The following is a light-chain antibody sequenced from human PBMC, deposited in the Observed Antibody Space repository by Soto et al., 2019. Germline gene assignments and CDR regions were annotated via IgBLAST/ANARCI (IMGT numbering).Light chain of an antibody. CDR2: YDS. J-gene: IGLJ2*01. Sequence: YELTQPPSVSVAPGKTARITCGGNNIETKSVHWYQQRPGQAPVLVINYDSDRPSGIPERFSGSNSGNTATLTISRVEAGDEADYYCQVWDSSSDHVVFGGGTKLTVL. CDR1: NIETKS. V-gene: IGLV3-21*04. CDR3: QVWDSSSDHVV.